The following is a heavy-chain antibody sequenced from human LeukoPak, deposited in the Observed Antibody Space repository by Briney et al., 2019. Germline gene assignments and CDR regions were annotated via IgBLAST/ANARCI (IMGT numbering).Heavy chain of an antibody. Sequence: TGGSLRLSCAASGFTFSSYGMHWVRQAPGKGLEWVAVISYDGSNKYYADSVKGRFTISRDNSKNTLSLQMNSLRAEDTAVYYCAKNTALDYWGQGTLVTVSS. CDR2: ISYDGSNK. CDR3: AKNTALDY. CDR1: GFTFSSYG. J-gene: IGHJ4*02. D-gene: IGHD2-2*02. V-gene: IGHV3-30*18.